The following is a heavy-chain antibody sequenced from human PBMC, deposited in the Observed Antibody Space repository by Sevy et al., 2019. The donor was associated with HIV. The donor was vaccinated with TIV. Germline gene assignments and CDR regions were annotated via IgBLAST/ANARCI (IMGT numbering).Heavy chain of an antibody. CDR2: IYYSAST. V-gene: IGHV4-30-4*02. J-gene: IGHJ4*02. Sequence: SDTLSLTCTVSGGSINSGDYYWSWIRQPPGKGLEWIGYIYYSASTYYNPSLKSRVTMSVDTSKSHFSLRLSSVTAADTAVYYCARDPGFGSLDFWGQGTLVTVSS. CDR1: GGSINSGDYY. CDR3: ARDPGFGSLDF. D-gene: IGHD1-26*01.